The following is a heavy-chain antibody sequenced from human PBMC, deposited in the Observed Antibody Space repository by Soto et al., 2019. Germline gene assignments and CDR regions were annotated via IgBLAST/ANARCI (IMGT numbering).Heavy chain of an antibody. D-gene: IGHD3-10*01. CDR2: IYHSGST. CDR3: ARVPGP. CDR1: GGSINSGGYS. V-gene: IGHV4-30-2*01. J-gene: IGHJ5*02. Sequence: SETLSLTCAVSGGSINSGGYSWSWIRQPPGKGLKWIGYIYHSGSTYYNPSLKSRVTMSVDRSKNQFSLKLTSVTAADTAVYYCARVPGPWGQGTLVTVSS.